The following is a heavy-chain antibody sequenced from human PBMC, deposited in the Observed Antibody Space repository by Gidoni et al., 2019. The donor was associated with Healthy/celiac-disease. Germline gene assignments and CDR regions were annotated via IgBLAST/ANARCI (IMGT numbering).Heavy chain of an antibody. CDR1: GFTFSSYA. CDR2: ISYDGSNK. V-gene: IGHV3-30-3*01. CDR3: ARDRVIVVVEGAFDI. J-gene: IGHJ3*02. Sequence: QVQLVESGGGVVQPGRSLGLSCAASGFTFSSYAMHWVRQAPGKGLEWVAVISYDGSNKYYADSVKGRFTISRDNSKNTLYLQMNSLRAEDTAVYYCARDRVIVVVEGAFDIWGQGTMVTVSS. D-gene: IGHD3-22*01.